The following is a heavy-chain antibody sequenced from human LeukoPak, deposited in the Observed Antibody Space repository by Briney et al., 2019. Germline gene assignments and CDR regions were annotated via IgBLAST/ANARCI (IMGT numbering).Heavy chain of an antibody. CDR1: GFTFSSYS. Sequence: PGGSLRLSCAASGFTFSSYSMNWVRQAPGKGLEWVSSISSSSSYIYNADSVKGRFTISRDNAKNSLYLQMNSLRAEDTALYHCARRVPAAMGAPLWYFDLWGRGTLVTVSS. CDR3: ARRVPAAMGAPLWYFDL. J-gene: IGHJ2*01. V-gene: IGHV3-21*04. CDR2: ISSSSSYI. D-gene: IGHD2-2*01.